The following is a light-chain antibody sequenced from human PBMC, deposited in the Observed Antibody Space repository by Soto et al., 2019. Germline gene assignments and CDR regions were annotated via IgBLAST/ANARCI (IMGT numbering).Light chain of an antibody. J-gene: IGKJ1*01. CDR2: SAS. Sequence: DIQMTQSPSSLSASVGDRVTITCRATQSISIYLNWYQHKPGRDPHALIYSASSLQSGVPSRFSGSGSGTDFTLTISSLQPEDFATYYCQQTDTTPPTFGQGTKVDIK. CDR1: QSISIY. V-gene: IGKV1-39*01. CDR3: QQTDTTPPT.